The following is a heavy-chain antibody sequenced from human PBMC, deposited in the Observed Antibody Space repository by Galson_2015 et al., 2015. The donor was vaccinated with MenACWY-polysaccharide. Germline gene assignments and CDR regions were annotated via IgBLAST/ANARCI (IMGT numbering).Heavy chain of an antibody. CDR1: GFTFSNAW. CDR3: TTVGNFYEGGY. Sequence: LKLSCAASGFTFSNAWMNWVRQAPGRGLEWVGRIKSKSDGGTADYAAPVKGRFTVSRDDSKNTLYLQMNSLKTEDTAVYYCTTVGNFYEGGYWGQGTLVTVSS. CDR2: IKSKSDGGTA. D-gene: IGHD3-3*01. J-gene: IGHJ4*02. V-gene: IGHV3-15*01.